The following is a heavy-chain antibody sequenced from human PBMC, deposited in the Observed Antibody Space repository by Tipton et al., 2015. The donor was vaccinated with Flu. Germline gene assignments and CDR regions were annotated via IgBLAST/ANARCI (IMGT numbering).Heavy chain of an antibody. Sequence: TLSLTCTVSGGSISTGGYYWIWIRQHPGKGLEWIAYTSYSGSTFYNPPLKSRVTTSLDTSKNQFSLKVSSATAADTAVYYCARRGYGDYAPIDYWGQGTLVTVSS. CDR2: TSYSGST. V-gene: IGHV4-31*03. D-gene: IGHD4-17*01. CDR1: GGSISTGGYY. J-gene: IGHJ4*02. CDR3: ARRGYGDYAPIDY.